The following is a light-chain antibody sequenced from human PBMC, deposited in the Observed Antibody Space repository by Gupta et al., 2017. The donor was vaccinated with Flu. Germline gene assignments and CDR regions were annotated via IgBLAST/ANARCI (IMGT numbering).Light chain of an antibody. CDR1: SSDGGGYNY. CDR3: CSYAGSSWV. J-gene: IGLJ2*01. CDR2: DVS. V-gene: IGLV2-11*01. Sequence: QSVTISCTGTSSDGGGYNYVSWDQQHPGKAHKLMIYDVSKRTSGVPDRFSGSKSGNTASLTISGRQAEDEADYYCCSYAGSSWVFGGGTKLTVL.